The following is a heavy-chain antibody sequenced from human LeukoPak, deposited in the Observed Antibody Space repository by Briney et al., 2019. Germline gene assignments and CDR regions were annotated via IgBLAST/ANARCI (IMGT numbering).Heavy chain of an antibody. CDR2: IIPIFGTA. D-gene: IGHD3-22*01. V-gene: IGHV1-69*05. Sequence: ASVKVSCKASGGTFSSYAISWVRQAPGQGLEWMGGIIPIFGTANYAQKFQGRVTMTRDTSISTAYMELSRLRSDDTAVYYCARDVANYYDSSGYYLGAFDIWGQGTMVTVSS. CDR3: ARDVANYYDSSGYYLGAFDI. CDR1: GGTFSSYA. J-gene: IGHJ3*02.